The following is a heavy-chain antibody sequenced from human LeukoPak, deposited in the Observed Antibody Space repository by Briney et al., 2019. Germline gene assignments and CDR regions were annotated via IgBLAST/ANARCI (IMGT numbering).Heavy chain of an antibody. CDR1: LYSISSGDY. Sequence: SETLSLTCTVSLYSISSGDYWGWIRQPPGKGLEWIGSIYHSGSTYYNPSLKSRVTISVDMSKNQFSLKLNSVTAADTAVYYCARERDFGELYYRAFDYWGQGTRVTVSS. D-gene: IGHD3-10*01. CDR3: ARERDFGELYYRAFDY. V-gene: IGHV4-38-2*02. J-gene: IGHJ4*02. CDR2: IYHSGST.